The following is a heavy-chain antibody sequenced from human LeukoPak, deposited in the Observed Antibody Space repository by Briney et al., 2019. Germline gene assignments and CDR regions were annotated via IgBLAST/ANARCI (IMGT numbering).Heavy chain of an antibody. CDR3: ARGLQETLAWLKALSAFDI. Sequence: ASVKVSCKASGYTFTSYGISWVRQAPGQGLEWMGWIIAYNGNTNYAQKLQGRVTMSTDTSTSTGYMELRSLRSDDTAVYYCARGLQETLAWLKALSAFDIWGQGTMVTVSS. CDR1: GYTFTSYG. D-gene: IGHD5-24*01. J-gene: IGHJ3*02. V-gene: IGHV1-18*01. CDR2: IIAYNGNT.